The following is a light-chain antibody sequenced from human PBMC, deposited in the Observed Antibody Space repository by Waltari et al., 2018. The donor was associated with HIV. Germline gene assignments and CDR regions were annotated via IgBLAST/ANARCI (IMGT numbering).Light chain of an antibody. CDR2: GNT. CDR1: RSNIGAGYD. V-gene: IGLV1-40*01. CDR3: QSYDSSLSCSKI. Sequence: QSVLTQPPSVSGAPGQRVTISCTGTRSNIGAGYDVQWYQQLPGTAPKLLIYGNTNRPAGVPDRFAGSKSGTSASLDITGLQAEDEADYYCQSYDSSLSCSKIFGGGTKLTVL. J-gene: IGLJ2*01.